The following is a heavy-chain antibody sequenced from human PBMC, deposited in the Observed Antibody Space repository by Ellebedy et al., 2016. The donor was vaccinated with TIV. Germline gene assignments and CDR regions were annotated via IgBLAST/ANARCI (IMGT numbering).Heavy chain of an antibody. D-gene: IGHD6-19*01. Sequence: GESLKISXAASGFTFSSFWMTWVRQAPGKGLEWVANIKQDASEKYYVDSVKGRFTISRDNAKSSLYLQMNSLRAEDTAVYYCASLSGWYKDYYYGMDVWGQGTTVTVSS. CDR1: GFTFSSFW. CDR3: ASLSGWYKDYYYGMDV. CDR2: IKQDASEK. V-gene: IGHV3-7*03. J-gene: IGHJ6*02.